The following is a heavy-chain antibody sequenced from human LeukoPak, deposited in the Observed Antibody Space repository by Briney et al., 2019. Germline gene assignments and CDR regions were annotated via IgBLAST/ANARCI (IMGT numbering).Heavy chain of an antibody. CDR3: ASYFHYGDYASLWY. Sequence: GGSLRLSCAASGFTFNTYAMSWVRQAPGKGLEWVSSISENGESTYYADSVKGRFTISRDNSRNTLYLEMNSLRAEDTAVYYCASYFHYGDYASLWYWGQGTLVTVSS. D-gene: IGHD4-17*01. J-gene: IGHJ4*02. CDR1: GFTFNTYA. CDR2: ISENGEST. V-gene: IGHV3-23*01.